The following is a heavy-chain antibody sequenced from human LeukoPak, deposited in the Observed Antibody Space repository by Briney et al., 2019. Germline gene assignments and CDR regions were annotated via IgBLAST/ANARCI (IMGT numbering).Heavy chain of an antibody. J-gene: IGHJ4*02. CDR1: GFTFSSYS. CDR3: ARDQGWYYDSSHYFDY. D-gene: IGHD3-22*01. CDR2: ISSSSSYI. V-gene: IGHV3-21*01. Sequence: TGGSLRLSCAASGFTFSSYSMTWVRQAPGKGLEWVSSISSSSSYIYYADSVKGRFTISRDNAKNSLYLQMNSLRAEDTAVYYCARDQGWYYDSSHYFDYWGQGTLVTVSS.